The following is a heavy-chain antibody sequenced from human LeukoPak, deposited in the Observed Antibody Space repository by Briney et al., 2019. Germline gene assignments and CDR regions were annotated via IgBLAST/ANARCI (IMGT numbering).Heavy chain of an antibody. J-gene: IGHJ4*02. CDR3: ARDSLHCNGGRCFHMPVFDY. CDR2: INHSGST. D-gene: IGHD2-15*01. V-gene: IGHV4-34*01. CDR1: GGSFSGYY. Sequence: PSETLSLTCAVYGGSFSGYYWSWIRQPPGKGLEWIGEINHSGSTNYNPSLKSRVTISVDTSKNQFSLKLNSVTAADTAVYYCARDSLHCNGGRCFHMPVFDYWGQGALVTVSS.